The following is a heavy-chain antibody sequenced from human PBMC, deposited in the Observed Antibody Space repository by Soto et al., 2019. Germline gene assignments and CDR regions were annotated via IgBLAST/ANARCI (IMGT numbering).Heavy chain of an antibody. CDR1: GGSISSGGYS. CDR3: ARGTGWLQLYYYFDY. V-gene: IGHV4-30-2*01. J-gene: IGHJ4*02. D-gene: IGHD5-12*01. CDR2: INHSGST. Sequence: PSETLSLTCAVSGGSISSGGYSWSWIRQPPGKGLEWIGEINHSGSTNYNPSLKSRVTISVDTSKNQFSLKLSSVTAADTAVYYCARGTGWLQLYYYFDYWGQGTLVTVSS.